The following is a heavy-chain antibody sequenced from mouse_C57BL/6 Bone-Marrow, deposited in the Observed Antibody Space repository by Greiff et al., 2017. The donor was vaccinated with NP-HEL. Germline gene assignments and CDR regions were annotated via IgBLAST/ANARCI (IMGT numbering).Heavy chain of an antibody. CDR1: GYTFTSYW. Sequence: VQLQQSGTVLARPGASVKMSCKTSGYTFTSYWMHWVTQRPGQGLAWIGAIYPGNSDTSYNQKFKGKAKLPAVTSASTAYMELSSLTNEDSAVYYCTKGAQRVFFDYWGKGTTLTVSS. J-gene: IGHJ2*01. CDR3: TKGAQRVFFDY. D-gene: IGHD3-2*02. CDR2: IYPGNSDT. V-gene: IGHV1-5*01.